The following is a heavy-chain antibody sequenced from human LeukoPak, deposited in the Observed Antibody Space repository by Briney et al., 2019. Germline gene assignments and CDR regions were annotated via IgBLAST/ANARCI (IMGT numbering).Heavy chain of an antibody. D-gene: IGHD2-2*01. V-gene: IGHV4-59*12. CDR3: AREKVVPAGHYYYGMDV. Sequence: PSETLSPTCTVSGGSISSYYWSWIRQPPGKGLEWIGYIYYSGSTNYNPSLKSRVTISVDTSKNQFSLKLSSVTAADTAVYYCAREKVVPAGHYYYGMDVWGQGTTVTVSS. CDR2: IYYSGST. CDR1: GGSISSYY. J-gene: IGHJ6*02.